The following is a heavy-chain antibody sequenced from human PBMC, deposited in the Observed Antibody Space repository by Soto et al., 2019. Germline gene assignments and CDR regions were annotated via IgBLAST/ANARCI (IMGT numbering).Heavy chain of an antibody. J-gene: IGHJ4*02. Sequence: QLQLQESGPGLVKPSETLSLTCTVSGGSVSSSSYYWGWVRQPPGKGLEWIGSVYYSGSTYYNPSLESRVTRSVDKSKNQFPRKLTSLSAADTAVYYCGRLEGLATIPYYFDYWGQGALVTVSS. V-gene: IGHV4-39*01. CDR3: GRLEGLATIPYYFDY. CDR2: VYYSGST. CDR1: GGSVSSSSYY. D-gene: IGHD3-9*01.